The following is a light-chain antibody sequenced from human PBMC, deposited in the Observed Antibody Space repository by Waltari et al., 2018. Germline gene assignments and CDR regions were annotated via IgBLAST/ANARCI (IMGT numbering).Light chain of an antibody. Sequence: SYELTQPPSVSVSPGQTARITCSGDALPKQYAYWYQQKPGQAPVLVIFTDSERPSGIPERFSGSSSGTTVTLTISGVQAEDEADYYCQSANSNGTFVVFGGGTKLSVL. J-gene: IGLJ2*01. V-gene: IGLV3-25*03. CDR2: TDS. CDR3: QSANSNGTFVV. CDR1: ALPKQY.